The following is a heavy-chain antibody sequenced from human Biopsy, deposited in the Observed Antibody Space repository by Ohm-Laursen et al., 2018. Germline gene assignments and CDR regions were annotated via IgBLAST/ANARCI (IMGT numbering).Heavy chain of an antibody. CDR2: ISDDGRNK. V-gene: IGHV3-30*18. CDR1: GLSFSSYG. J-gene: IGHJ4*02. CDR3: AKDWTSQYYYDSMDDY. D-gene: IGHD3-22*01. Sequence: SLRLSCSASGLSFSSYGMHWVRQAPGKGLEWVAVISDDGRNKYYVDSVKGRFTISRDNSKNTLYLQMNSLRVEDTAVYYCAKDWTSQYYYDSMDDYWGQGTLVTVS.